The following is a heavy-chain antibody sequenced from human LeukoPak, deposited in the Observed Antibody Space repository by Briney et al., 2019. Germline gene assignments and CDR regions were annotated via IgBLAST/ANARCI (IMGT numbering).Heavy chain of an antibody. V-gene: IGHV4-39*01. D-gene: IGHD3-22*01. CDR1: GGSISSSIHY. CDR2: MYYSGST. Sequence: SETLSLTCAVSGGSISSSIHYWAWIRQPPGKGLEWIGSMYYSGSTYYNPSLKSRVTISVDTSKNQFSLKLRSVTAADTAVYYCARQVRDSSPGLYFDYWGQGTLVTVSS. CDR3: ARQVRDSSPGLYFDY. J-gene: IGHJ4*02.